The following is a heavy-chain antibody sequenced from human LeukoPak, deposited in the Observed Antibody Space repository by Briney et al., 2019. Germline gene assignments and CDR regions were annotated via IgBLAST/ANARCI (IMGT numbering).Heavy chain of an antibody. D-gene: IGHD7-27*01. J-gene: IGHJ4*02. V-gene: IGHV3-23*01. CDR3: AKDGDRGFDY. CDR2: ISGSGGST. Sequence: GGSLRLSCAASGFTFSSYSMNWVRQAPGKGLEWVSAISGSGGSTYYADSVKGRFTISRDNSKNTLYLQMNSLRAEDTAVYYCAKDGDRGFDYWGQGTLVTVSS. CDR1: GFTFSSYS.